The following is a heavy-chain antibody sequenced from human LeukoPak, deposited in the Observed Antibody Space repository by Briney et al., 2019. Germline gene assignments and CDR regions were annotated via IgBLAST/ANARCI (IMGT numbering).Heavy chain of an antibody. CDR1: GFTFSTFA. D-gene: IGHD6-13*01. Sequence: GGSLRLSCAASGFTFSTFAMHWVRLSPGKGLEWVSSITGSGPYMLYADSVKHRFTISRDNTKNLLYLEMNSLRAEDTAVYYCARGGESFLGIAAAGRFDYWGQGTLVTVSS. CDR2: ITGSGPYM. CDR3: ARGGESFLGIAAAGRFDY. V-gene: IGHV3-21*04. J-gene: IGHJ4*02.